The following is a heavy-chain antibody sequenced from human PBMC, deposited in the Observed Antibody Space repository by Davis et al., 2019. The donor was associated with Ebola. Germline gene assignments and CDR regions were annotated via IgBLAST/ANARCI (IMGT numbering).Heavy chain of an antibody. CDR1: GFTVSSNY. CDR2: IYSGGST. J-gene: IGHJ4*02. D-gene: IGHD6-19*01. CDR3: ARAIYSSGWYLG. V-gene: IGHV3-66*01. Sequence: GESLKIPCAASGFTVSSNYMSWVRQAPGKGLEWVSVIYSGGSTYYADSVKGRFTISRDNSKNTLYLQMNSLRAEDTAVYYCARAIYSSGWYLGWGQGTLVTVSS.